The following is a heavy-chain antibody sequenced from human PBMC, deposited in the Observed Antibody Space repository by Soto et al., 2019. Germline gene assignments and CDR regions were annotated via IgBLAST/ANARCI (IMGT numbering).Heavy chain of an antibody. CDR3: ARDLAKGGGSAGFDY. V-gene: IGHV1-2*02. CDR1: GYTFTVYY. Sequence: QVQLVQSGAEVKKPGASVNVSCKASGYTFTVYYMHWVRQAPGQGLEWMGWINPKSGGTMYPQKFQGRVTMTWDTSISTAYMAVTRLRTDDTAVYYCARDLAKGGGSAGFDYRGQGTLVTVSS. J-gene: IGHJ4*02. D-gene: IGHD1-26*01. CDR2: INPKSGGT.